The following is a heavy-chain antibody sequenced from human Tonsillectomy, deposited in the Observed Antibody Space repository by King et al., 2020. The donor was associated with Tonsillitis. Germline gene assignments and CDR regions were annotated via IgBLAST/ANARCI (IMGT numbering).Heavy chain of an antibody. V-gene: IGHV4-34*01. D-gene: IGHD4-23*01. CDR2: VNHGGST. CDR3: AREDYDGNKSFDY. Sequence: VQLQQWGAGLLKPSETLSLTCAVYGGSFSGYYWSWIRQSPGKGLEWIGDVNHGGSTNYNPSLKSRVPISADTSKNQFSLRLTSVTAADTAVYYCAREDYDGNKSFDYWGQGTLVTVSS. J-gene: IGHJ4*02. CDR1: GGSFSGYY.